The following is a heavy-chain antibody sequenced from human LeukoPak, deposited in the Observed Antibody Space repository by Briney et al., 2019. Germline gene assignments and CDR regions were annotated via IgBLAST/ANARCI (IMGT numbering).Heavy chain of an antibody. J-gene: IGHJ4*02. CDR2: INGDGSGT. D-gene: IGHD3-16*02. CDR3: ARDRGYMVDY. V-gene: IGHV3-74*01. CDR1: EFTFRSYW. Sequence: GGSLRLSCAASEFTFRSYWMHWVCQAPGKGLEWVSRINGDGSGTNYADSVKGRFTISRDNARNTLYLQMSSLTVEDTAVYYCARDRGYMVDYWGQGTLVTVSS.